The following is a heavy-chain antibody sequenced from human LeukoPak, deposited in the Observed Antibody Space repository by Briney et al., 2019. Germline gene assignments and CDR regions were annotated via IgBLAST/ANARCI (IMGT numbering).Heavy chain of an antibody. CDR3: ARVGSGYDLPTDY. V-gene: IGHV1-46*01. J-gene: IGHJ4*02. Sequence: GASVKVSRKASGYTFTSYYMHWVRQAPGQGVEWMGIINPSGGSTSYAQKFQGRVTMTRDTPTSTVYMELSSLRSEDTAVYYCARVGSGYDLPTDYWGQGTLVTVSS. CDR1: GYTFTSYY. CDR2: INPSGGST. D-gene: IGHD5-12*01.